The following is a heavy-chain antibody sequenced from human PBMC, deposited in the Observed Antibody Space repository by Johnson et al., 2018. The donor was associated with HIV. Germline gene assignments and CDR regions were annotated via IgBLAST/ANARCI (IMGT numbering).Heavy chain of an antibody. J-gene: IGHJ3*01. CDR2: ISYDGSNK. CDR3: AKGQYSSSS. CDR1: GFTFSSYA. V-gene: IGHV3-30*14. Sequence: QVLLVESGGGVVQPGRSLRLSCAASGFTFSSYAMHWVRQAPGKGLEWVAVISYDGSNKYYADSVKGRFTISRDNSKNTLYLQMGSLRAEDMAVYYCAKGQYSSSSWGQGTMVTVSS. D-gene: IGHD6-13*01.